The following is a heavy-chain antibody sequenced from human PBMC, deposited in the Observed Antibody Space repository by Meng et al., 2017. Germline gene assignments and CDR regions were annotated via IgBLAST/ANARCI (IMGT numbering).Heavy chain of an antibody. D-gene: IGHD2-21*01. CDR3: ASSSGWGDPVYDY. V-gene: IGHV1-46*01. CDR2: INPSGGST. CDR1: VYTFTSYY. Sequence: QVQLVQSGAEVKKPGASVKVSCKASVYTFTSYYMHWVRQAPGQGLEWMGIINPSGGSTSYAQKFQGRVTMTRDTSTSTVYMELSSLRSEDTAVYYCASSSGWGDPVYDYWGQGTLVTVAS. J-gene: IGHJ4*02.